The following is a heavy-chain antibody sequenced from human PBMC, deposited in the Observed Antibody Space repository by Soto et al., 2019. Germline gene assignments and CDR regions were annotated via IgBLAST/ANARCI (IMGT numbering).Heavy chain of an antibody. J-gene: IGHJ4*02. Sequence: QVQLVQSGAEVKKPGASVKVSCKASGYTFTSYYMHWVRQAPGQGLEWMGIINPSGGSTSYAQKFQGRVTMPSDTSTSTVDMELSSLRSEDTAVYYCARDLASTATSDSYWGQGTLVTVSS. V-gene: IGHV1-46*03. CDR1: GYTFTSYY. CDR3: ARDLASTATSDSY. CDR2: INPSGGST. D-gene: IGHD2-21*02.